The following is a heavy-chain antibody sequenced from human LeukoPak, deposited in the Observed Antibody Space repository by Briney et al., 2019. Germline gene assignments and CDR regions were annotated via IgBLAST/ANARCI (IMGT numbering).Heavy chain of an antibody. D-gene: IGHD3-10*01. CDR2: IKQDGSEK. CDR3: ASGVYYGSGGDAFDI. Sequence: PGGSLRLSCAASGFTFSSYWISWVRQAPGKGLEWVANIKQDGSEKYYVDSVKGRFTISRDNAKNSLYLQMNSLRAEDTAVYYCASGVYYGSGGDAFDIWGQGTMVTVSS. J-gene: IGHJ3*02. CDR1: GFTFSSYW. V-gene: IGHV3-7*01.